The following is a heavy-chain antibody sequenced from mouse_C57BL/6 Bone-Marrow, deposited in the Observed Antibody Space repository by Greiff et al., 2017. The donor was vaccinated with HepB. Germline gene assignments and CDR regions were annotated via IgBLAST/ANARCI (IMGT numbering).Heavy chain of an antibody. Sequence: VQLQQSGAELVRPGASVKLSCTASGFNIQDDYMHWVKQRPEQGLEWIGWIDPENGDTEYASKFQGKATITADTSSNTAYLQLSSLTSEDTAVYYCTTTYYDGSSYDYWGQGTTLTVSS. V-gene: IGHV14-4*01. CDR3: TTTYYDGSSYDY. CDR2: IDPENGDT. J-gene: IGHJ2*01. CDR1: GFNIQDDY. D-gene: IGHD1-1*01.